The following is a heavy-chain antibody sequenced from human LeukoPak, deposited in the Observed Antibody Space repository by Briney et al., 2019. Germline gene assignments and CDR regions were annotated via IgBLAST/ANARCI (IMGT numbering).Heavy chain of an antibody. V-gene: IGHV1-69*05. CDR1: GGTFSSYA. CDR3: PRGVYDSSGYYYAYYFDY. J-gene: IGHJ4*02. D-gene: IGHD3-22*01. CDR2: IIPIFGTA. Sequence: SVKVSCKASGGTFSSYAISWVRQAPGQGLEWMGGIIPIFGTANYAQKFQGRVTITTDESTSTAYMELSSLRSEDTAVYYCPRGVYDSSGYYYAYYFDYWGQGTLVTVSS.